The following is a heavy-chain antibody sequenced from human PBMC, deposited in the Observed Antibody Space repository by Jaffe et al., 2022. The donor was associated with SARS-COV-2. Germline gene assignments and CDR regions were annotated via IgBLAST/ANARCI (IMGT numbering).Heavy chain of an antibody. J-gene: IGHJ1*01. CDR3: ARGTEVSSFLFQH. CDR2: IDTGASTT. V-gene: IGHV3-11*01. Sequence: QVQLVESGGGLVKPGGSLRLSCAASGFTFSDHYMHWIRQAPGKGLEWISFIDTGASTTYYADSVKGRFTISRDNANDALYLQMTSLSADDTAVYFCARGTEVSSFLFQHWGQGTVVTVSS. D-gene: IGHD6-6*01. CDR1: GFTFSDHY.